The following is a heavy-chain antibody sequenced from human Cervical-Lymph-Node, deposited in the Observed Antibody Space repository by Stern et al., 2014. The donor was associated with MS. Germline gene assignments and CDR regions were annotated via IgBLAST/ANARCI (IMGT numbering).Heavy chain of an antibody. D-gene: IGHD6-19*01. J-gene: IGHJ4*02. CDR3: ARDNGGWSVDS. CDR1: GYTFTSNK. Sequence: VQLVQSGAEVKKPGASVKVSCKAFGYTFTSNKMHWVRQAPGQGLEWMGRVKPGGGSTRYAQKLQGRVTMTRDTSTSTVYMELTSLRSEDTAVYSGARDNGGWSVDSWGQGTLVIVSS. CDR2: VKPGGGST. V-gene: IGHV1-46*01.